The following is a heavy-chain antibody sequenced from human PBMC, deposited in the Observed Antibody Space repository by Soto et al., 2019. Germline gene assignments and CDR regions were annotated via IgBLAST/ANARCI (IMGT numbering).Heavy chain of an antibody. D-gene: IGHD3-22*01. Sequence: GGSLRLSCAASGFTFSNAWMSWVRQAPGKGLEWVGRIKSKTDGGTTDYAAPVKGRFTISRDDSKNTLYLQMNSLKTEDTAVYYCTTDGGYDRSGYYYYYYGMDVWGQGTTVTVSS. CDR1: GFTFSNAW. CDR3: TTDGGYDRSGYYYYYYGMDV. J-gene: IGHJ6*02. V-gene: IGHV3-15*01. CDR2: IKSKTDGGTT.